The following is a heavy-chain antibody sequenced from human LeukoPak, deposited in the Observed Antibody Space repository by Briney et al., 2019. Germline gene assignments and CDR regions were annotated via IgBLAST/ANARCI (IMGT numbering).Heavy chain of an antibody. D-gene: IGHD1-26*01. CDR3: ARAGSRHGMDV. J-gene: IGHJ6*02. Sequence: QPGGSLRLSCAASGFTFSSYAMSWVRQAPGKGLEWVSYISSSGSTIYYADSVKGRFTISRDNAKNSLYLQMNSLRAEDTAVYYCARAGSRHGMDVWGQGTTVTVSS. CDR2: ISSSGSTI. CDR1: GFTFSSYA. V-gene: IGHV3-48*04.